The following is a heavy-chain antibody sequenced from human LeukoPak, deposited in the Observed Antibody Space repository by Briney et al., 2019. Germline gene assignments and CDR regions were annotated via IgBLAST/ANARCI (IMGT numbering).Heavy chain of an antibody. CDR3: ARLFTSGSPFDY. V-gene: IGHV5-10-1*01. CDR2: IDPRDSYA. CDR1: TYTFSNYW. D-gene: IGHD3-10*01. J-gene: IGHJ4*02. Sequence: GESLKISCKGSTYTFSNYWIGWVRQMPGKGLEWMGRIDPRDSYAIYSPSFQGHVTISADTSISTAYLQWSSLKASDTAMYFCARLFTSGSPFDYWGQGALVTVSS.